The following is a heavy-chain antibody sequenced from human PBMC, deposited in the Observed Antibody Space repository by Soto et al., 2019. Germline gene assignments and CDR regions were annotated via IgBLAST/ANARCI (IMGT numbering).Heavy chain of an antibody. Sequence: QVQLVQSGAEVKKPGASVKVSCKASGYTFTSYAMHWVRQAPGQRLEWMGWINAGNGNTKYSQKFQGSVTITRDTSASTAYMELSSLRSEDTAVYYCARSVVVPTAPDYWGQGTLVTVSS. CDR2: INAGNGNT. D-gene: IGHD2-2*01. CDR1: GYTFTSYA. CDR3: ARSVVVPTAPDY. J-gene: IGHJ4*02. V-gene: IGHV1-3*01.